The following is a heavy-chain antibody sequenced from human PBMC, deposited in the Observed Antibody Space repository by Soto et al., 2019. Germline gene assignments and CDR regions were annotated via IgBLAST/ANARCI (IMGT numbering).Heavy chain of an antibody. CDR2: IHDSETT. D-gene: IGHD5-12*01. V-gene: IGHV4-30-4*01. CDR1: GGSINSDDSY. CDR3: ARDRQSEIVAMLASNGMDV. Sequence: PSETSLTCTVSGGSINSDDSYWSWLRQPPGRGLEWIGYIHDSETTYYNPSLKSRVTISVATSKNQLSLKLNSVTAADTAVYYCARDRQSEIVAMLASNGMDVWGQGTTVTVSS. J-gene: IGHJ6*02.